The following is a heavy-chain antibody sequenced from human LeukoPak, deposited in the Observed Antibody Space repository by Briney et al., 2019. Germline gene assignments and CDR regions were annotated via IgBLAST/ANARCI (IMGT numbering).Heavy chain of an antibody. Sequence: ASVKVSCKASGYTFTAYYMHWVRQAPGQGLEWMGRINPNSGGTNYAQKFQGRVTMTRDTSISTAYMELSRLRSDDTAVYYCARDSDYYGSGSYFAWGQGTLVTVSS. CDR1: GYTFTAYY. CDR3: ARDSDYYGSGSYFA. J-gene: IGHJ5*02. D-gene: IGHD3-10*01. V-gene: IGHV1-2*06. CDR2: INPNSGGT.